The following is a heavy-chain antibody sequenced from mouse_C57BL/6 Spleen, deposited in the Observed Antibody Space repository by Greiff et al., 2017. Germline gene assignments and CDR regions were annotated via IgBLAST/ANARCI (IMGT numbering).Heavy chain of an antibody. CDR3: ARRISSYYAMDY. CDR1: GFTFSDYG. Sequence: EVQLVESGGGLVKPGGSLTLSCAASGFTFSDYGMHWVRQAPEKGLEWVAYISSGSSTIYYADTVKGRFTISRDNAKNTLFLQMTSLRSEDTAMYYCARRISSYYAMDYWGQGTSVTVSS. V-gene: IGHV5-17*01. CDR2: ISSGSSTI. J-gene: IGHJ4*01. D-gene: IGHD1-1*01.